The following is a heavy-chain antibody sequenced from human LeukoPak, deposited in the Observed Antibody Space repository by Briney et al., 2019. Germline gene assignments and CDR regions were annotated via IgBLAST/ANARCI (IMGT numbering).Heavy chain of an antibody. CDR2: IYYSGST. CDR3: ARSYYYDSRGYYFDHEP. Sequence: SETLSLTCTVSGGSVCCGRYYWSWIRQPPGKGLEWIGYIYYSGSTNYNPSLKGRVIISVDTAKHQFSPKLSSVTAADTAVYYCARSYYYDSRGYYFDHEPWGQGTLVTVSS. V-gene: IGHV4-61*01. D-gene: IGHD3-22*01. J-gene: IGHJ5*02. CDR1: GGSVCCGRYY.